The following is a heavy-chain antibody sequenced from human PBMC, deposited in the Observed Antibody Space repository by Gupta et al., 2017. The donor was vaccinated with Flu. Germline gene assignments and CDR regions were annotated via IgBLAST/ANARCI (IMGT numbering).Heavy chain of an antibody. V-gene: IGHV3-48*03. CDR1: GFTLSSYY. CDR3: ATGHWAR. J-gene: IGHJ4*02. Sequence: EVQLVESGGGLVQPGGSLRPSCAASGFTLSSYYMSWVRQAPGRGLEWVSFISSRGVTYYGDPVRGRFTISRDSANNSLYLQMSGLRDEDTAIYYCATGHWARWGQGTLVTVSS. D-gene: IGHD3-16*01. CDR2: ISSRGVT.